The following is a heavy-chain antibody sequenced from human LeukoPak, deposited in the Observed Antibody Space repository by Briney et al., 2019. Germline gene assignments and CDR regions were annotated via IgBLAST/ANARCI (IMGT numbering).Heavy chain of an antibody. CDR2: IIPIFGTA. D-gene: IGHD4-17*01. Sequence: AASVKVSCKASGGTFSSYAISWVRQAPGQGLEWMGGIIPIFGTANYAQKFQGRVTITADESTSTAYMELSSLRSEGTAVYYCARVSPVTTDYYYYGMDVWGQGTTVTVSS. CDR1: GGTFSSYA. CDR3: ARVSPVTTDYYYYGMDV. V-gene: IGHV1-69*13. J-gene: IGHJ6*02.